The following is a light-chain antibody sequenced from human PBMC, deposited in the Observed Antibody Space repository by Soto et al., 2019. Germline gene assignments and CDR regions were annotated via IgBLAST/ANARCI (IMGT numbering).Light chain of an antibody. J-gene: IGKJ3*01. V-gene: IGKV3-11*01. CDR3: QQRSSWPFT. Sequence: EIVLTQSPYTLSFSPWERSTLSFRASQSIGNYLAWYQQKPGQAPRLLIYATSNRATGIPARFSGSGSGTDFTLTISSLEPEDFAVYYCQQRSSWPFTFGPGTKVDIK. CDR1: QSIGNY. CDR2: ATS.